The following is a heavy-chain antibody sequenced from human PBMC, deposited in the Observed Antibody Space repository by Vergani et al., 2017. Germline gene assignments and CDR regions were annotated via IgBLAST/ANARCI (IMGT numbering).Heavy chain of an antibody. Sequence: QVQLVQSGAEVKKPGASVKVSCKASGYTFTGYYMHWVRQAPGQGLEWMGWINPNSGGTNYAQKFQGRVTMTRDTSISTAYMELSRLRSADTAVYYCARDGAVAGIPPLFDYWGQGSLVTVSS. V-gene: IGHV1-2*02. J-gene: IGHJ4*02. CDR1: GYTFTGYY. CDR3: ARDGAVAGIPPLFDY. CDR2: INPNSGGT. D-gene: IGHD6-19*01.